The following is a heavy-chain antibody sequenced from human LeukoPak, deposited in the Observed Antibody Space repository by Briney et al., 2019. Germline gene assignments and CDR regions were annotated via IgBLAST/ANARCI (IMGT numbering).Heavy chain of an antibody. D-gene: IGHD6-6*01. Sequence: GASVKVSCKASGYTFTGYYMHWVRQAPGQGLEWMGWINPNSGGTNYAQKFQGRVTMTRDTSISTAYMELSRLRSDDTAVYYCARTSIAAQDPSRFDYWGQGTLVTVSS. CDR2: INPNSGGT. CDR1: GYTFTGYY. J-gene: IGHJ4*02. CDR3: ARTSIAAQDPSRFDY. V-gene: IGHV1-2*02.